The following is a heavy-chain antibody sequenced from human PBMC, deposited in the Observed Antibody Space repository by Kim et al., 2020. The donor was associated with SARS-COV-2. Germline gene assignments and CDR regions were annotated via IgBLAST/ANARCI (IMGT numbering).Heavy chain of an antibody. CDR2: IYYSGST. V-gene: IGHV4-59*01. Sequence: SETLSLTCTVSGGSISSYYWSWIRQPPGKGLEWIGYIYYSGSTNYNPSLKSRVTISVDTSKNQFSLKLSSVTAADTAVYYCARRTFYDSSGYYPYWYFDLWGRGTLVTVSS. J-gene: IGHJ2*01. D-gene: IGHD3-22*01. CDR3: ARRTFYDSSGYYPYWYFDL. CDR1: GGSISSYY.